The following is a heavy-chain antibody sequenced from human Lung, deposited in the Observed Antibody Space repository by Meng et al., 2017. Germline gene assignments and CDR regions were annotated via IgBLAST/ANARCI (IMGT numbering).Heavy chain of an antibody. CDR3: ARGPTTMAHDFDY. J-gene: IGHJ4*02. V-gene: IGHV4-34*01. CDR2: INHSGST. CDR1: GGSFSDDY. Sequence: QLQLQQWGAGLLKPSETLSLTCVVSGGSFSDDYWSWIRQPPGKGLEWIGEINHSGSTNYNPSLESRATISVDTSQNNLSLKLSSVTAADSAVYYCARGPTTMAHDFDYWGQGTLVTVSS. D-gene: IGHD4-11*01.